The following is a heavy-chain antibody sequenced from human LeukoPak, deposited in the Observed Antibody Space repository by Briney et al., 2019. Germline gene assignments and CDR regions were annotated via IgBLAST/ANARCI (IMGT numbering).Heavy chain of an antibody. CDR1: GFTFKTYT. CDR3: VKEHNSDWPNFDS. CDR2: IRGKGDYS. J-gene: IGHJ5*01. D-gene: IGHD2-21*02. Sequence: GGSLRLSCAASGFTFKTYTMHWVRQSPGKGLEWVSLIRGKGDYSYYADSVRGRFTVSRDNRKNSLYLQMNSLKTEDTAFYYCVKEHNSDWPNFDSWGQGTLVTVSS. V-gene: IGHV3-43*01.